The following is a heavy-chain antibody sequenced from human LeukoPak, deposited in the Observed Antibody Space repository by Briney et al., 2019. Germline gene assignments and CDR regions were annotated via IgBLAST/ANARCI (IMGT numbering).Heavy chain of an antibody. CDR3: LGENQLLFRAFDI. J-gene: IGHJ3*02. CDR2: IYTSGCT. V-gene: IGHV4-59*10. Sequence: SETLSLTCAVYGGSFSSYYWSWIRQPAGKGVEWIGRIYTSGCTNYNPSLKSRVTMSVDTSKNEFSLKLSSVTAADTAVYYCLGENQLLFRAFDIWGQGTMVTVSS. CDR1: GGSFSSYY. D-gene: IGHD2-2*01.